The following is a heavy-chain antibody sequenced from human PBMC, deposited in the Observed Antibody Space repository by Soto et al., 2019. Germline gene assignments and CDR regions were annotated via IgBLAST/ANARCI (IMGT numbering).Heavy chain of an antibody. CDR2: INPSDTNT. J-gene: IGHJ1*01. CDR3: ARAEMYTAYYAYFQH. D-gene: IGHD1-26*01. CDR1: GYTFTSYF. Sequence: QVQLVQSGAEVKKPGASVKVSCKASGYTFTSYFIHWGRQTPGQGLEWLGLINPSDTNTRYAQKLQCSVSITRDTSTCSLYMELSSLSSEDTAVYFCARAEMYTAYYAYFQHWGQGNLISVSS. V-gene: IGHV1-46*04.